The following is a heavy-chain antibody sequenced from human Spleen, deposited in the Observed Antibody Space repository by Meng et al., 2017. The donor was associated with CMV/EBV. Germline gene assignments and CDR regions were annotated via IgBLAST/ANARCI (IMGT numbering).Heavy chain of an antibody. J-gene: IGHJ6*02. Sequence: ASVKDSCKASGYTFTGYFMHWVRQAPGQGLEWVGWINPNSGVTNYAQKFQGRVTMTRDTSISTAYMELSRLTSDDTAVYYCARGGANYYYYDIDVWGQGTTVTVSS. V-gene: IGHV1-2*02. CDR2: INPNSGVT. CDR3: ARGGANYYYYDIDV. D-gene: IGHD3-16*01. CDR1: GYTFTGYF.